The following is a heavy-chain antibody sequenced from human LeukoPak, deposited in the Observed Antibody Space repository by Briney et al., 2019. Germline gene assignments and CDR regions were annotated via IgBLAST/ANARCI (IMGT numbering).Heavy chain of an antibody. V-gene: IGHV1-18*01. Sequence: GASVKVSCKASGYTFTSYGISWVRQAPGQGLEWMGWISAYNGNTNYAQKLQGRVTMTKDTSTSTAYMELRSLRSDDTAVYYCARVGLGYSSSSYHDYWGQGTLVTVSS. J-gene: IGHJ4*02. CDR2: ISAYNGNT. CDR1: GYTFTSYG. D-gene: IGHD6-6*01. CDR3: ARVGLGYSSSSYHDY.